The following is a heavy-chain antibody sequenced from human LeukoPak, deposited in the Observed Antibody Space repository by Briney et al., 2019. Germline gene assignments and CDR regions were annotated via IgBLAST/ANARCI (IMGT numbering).Heavy chain of an antibody. J-gene: IGHJ6*02. CDR1: GFTLDDYA. D-gene: IGHD1-14*01. CDR3: AKDILTGYYYGMDV. CDR2: ISWNSGSI. V-gene: IGHV3-9*01. Sequence: QPRGSLRLSCAASGFTLDDYAMHWVRQAPGKGLEWVSGISWNSGSIGYADSVKGRFTISRDNAKNSLYLQMNSLRAEDTALYYCAKDILTGYYYGMDVWGQGTTVTVSS.